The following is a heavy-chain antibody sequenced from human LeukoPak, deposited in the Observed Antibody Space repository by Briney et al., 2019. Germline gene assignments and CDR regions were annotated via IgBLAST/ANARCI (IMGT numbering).Heavy chain of an antibody. D-gene: IGHD1-20*01. CDR2: IYSGGNT. V-gene: IGHV3-53*01. CDR3: AKGSYNWNYVDY. J-gene: IGHJ4*02. CDR1: GFTVSTNY. Sequence: GGSLRLSCAASGFTVSTNYMSWVRQAPGKGLEWVSIIYSGGNTYYADSVKGRFTISRDNSKNTLYLQMNSLRAEDTAVYYCAKGSYNWNYVDYWGQGTLVTVSS.